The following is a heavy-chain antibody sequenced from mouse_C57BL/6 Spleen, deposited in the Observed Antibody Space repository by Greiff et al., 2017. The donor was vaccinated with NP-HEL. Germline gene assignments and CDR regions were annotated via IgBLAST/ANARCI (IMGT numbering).Heavy chain of an antibody. CDR1: GFTFSDYY. V-gene: IGHV5-16*01. Sequence: EVNVVESEGGLVQPGSSMKLSCTASGFTFSDYYMAWVRQVPEKGLEWVANINYDGSSTYYLDSLKSRFIISRDNAKNILYLQMSSLKSEDTATYYCARVEGTTVVATRWYFDVWGTGTTVTVSS. D-gene: IGHD1-1*01. CDR2: INYDGSST. CDR3: ARVEGTTVVATRWYFDV. J-gene: IGHJ1*03.